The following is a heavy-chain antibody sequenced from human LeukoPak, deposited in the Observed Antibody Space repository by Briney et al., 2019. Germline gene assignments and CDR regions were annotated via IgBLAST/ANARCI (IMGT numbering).Heavy chain of an antibody. Sequence: GGSLRLSCAASGFTFSSCTMNWVRKAPGKGLEWVSSISSGSNYINYADSVKGRFTISRDNAKNSLSLQMNGLRAEDTALYYCARDSPGYYLWTPDYWGQGTLVTVSS. D-gene: IGHD3-9*01. V-gene: IGHV3-21*01. CDR3: ARDSPGYYLWTPDY. CDR1: GFTFSSCT. CDR2: ISSGSNYI. J-gene: IGHJ4*02.